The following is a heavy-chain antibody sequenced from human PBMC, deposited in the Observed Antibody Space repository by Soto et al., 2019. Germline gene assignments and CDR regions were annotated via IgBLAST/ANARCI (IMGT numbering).Heavy chain of an antibody. D-gene: IGHD2-15*01. CDR1: GYTFTSYG. CDR3: PRGGYSHY. Sequence: QVQLVQSGAEVKKPGASVKVSCKASGYTFTSYGIGWVRQAPGQGLEWMGWISADNGNTNYAQKLQGRVTMTTDTSTRQANMELRSLEPDEQAVYYCPRGGYSHYWGQGALGSASP. J-gene: IGHJ4*02. CDR2: ISADNGNT. V-gene: IGHV1-18*01.